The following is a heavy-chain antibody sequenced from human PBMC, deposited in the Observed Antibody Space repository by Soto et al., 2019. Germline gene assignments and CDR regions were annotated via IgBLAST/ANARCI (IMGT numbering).Heavy chain of an antibody. CDR2: IYCSGST. Sequence: QVQLQESGPGLVKPSQTLSLTCTVSGGSISSGDYYWSWIRQPPGKGLEWIGYIYCSGSTYYNPSLQSRVTISVDTSKNQFSLKLSSVTAADTAVYYCARDDGDYVGWFDPWGQGTLVTVSS. D-gene: IGHD4-17*01. CDR1: GGSISSGDYY. V-gene: IGHV4-30-4*01. J-gene: IGHJ5*02. CDR3: ARDDGDYVGWFDP.